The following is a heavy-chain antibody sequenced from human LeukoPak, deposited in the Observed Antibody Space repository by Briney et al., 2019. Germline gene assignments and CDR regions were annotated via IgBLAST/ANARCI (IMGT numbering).Heavy chain of an antibody. CDR2: IYYSGST. CDR1: GGSISSSSYY. D-gene: IGHD4-11*01. V-gene: IGHV4-39*01. J-gene: IGHJ5*02. CDR3: ARPVTVTPSFGWFDP. Sequence: SETLSLTCTVSGGSISSSSYYWGWIRQPPGKGLEWIGSIYYSGSTYYNPSLKSRVTISVDTSKNQFSLKLSSVTAADTAVYYCARPVTVTPSFGWFDPWGQGTPVTVSS.